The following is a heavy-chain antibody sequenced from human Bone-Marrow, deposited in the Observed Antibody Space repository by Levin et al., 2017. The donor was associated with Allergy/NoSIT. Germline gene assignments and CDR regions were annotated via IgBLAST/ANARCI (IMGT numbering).Heavy chain of an antibody. D-gene: IGHD4-17*01. V-gene: IGHV4-39*01. J-gene: IGHJ6*02. Sequence: SETLSLTCTVSGASISTNNYYWGWFRQPPGKGLEWIGSIYYSESTYYTPSLKSRVTISVDTSKNQFPLKVRSVTAADTAVYYCGRHAALHDYEGEKYRDAMDVWGQGTTVTVSS. CDR2: IYYSEST. CDR1: GASISTNNYY. CDR3: GRHAALHDYEGEKYRDAMDV.